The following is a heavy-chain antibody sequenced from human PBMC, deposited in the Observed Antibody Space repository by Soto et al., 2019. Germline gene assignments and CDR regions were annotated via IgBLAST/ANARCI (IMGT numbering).Heavy chain of an antibody. CDR2: ISSNGGST. V-gene: IGHV3-64*01. CDR3: ARDSAGVCDY. Sequence: RVACGAGELKISSYALHCVIKAPGKGLEYVSAISSNGGSTYYANSVKGRFTISRDNSKNTLYLQMGSLRVEDMAVDYCARDSAGVCDYWGQGTPVTVSS. J-gene: IGHJ4*02. D-gene: IGHD6-25*01. CDR1: ELKISSYA.